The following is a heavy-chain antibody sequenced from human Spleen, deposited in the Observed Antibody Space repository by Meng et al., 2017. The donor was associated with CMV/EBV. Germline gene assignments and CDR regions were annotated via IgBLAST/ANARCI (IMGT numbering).Heavy chain of an antibody. CDR1: DYY. Sequence: DYYIHWARQAPGQGLEWVGWINPNNGGTTYAQKFQGGVTMTRDTSISTAYMELSRLRFDDTAVFYCARGARATGHSSSWSYPNTDYWGQGTLVTVSS. V-gene: IGHV1-2*02. D-gene: IGHD6-13*01. CDR2: INPNNGGT. CDR3: ARGARATGHSSSWSYPNTDY. J-gene: IGHJ4*02.